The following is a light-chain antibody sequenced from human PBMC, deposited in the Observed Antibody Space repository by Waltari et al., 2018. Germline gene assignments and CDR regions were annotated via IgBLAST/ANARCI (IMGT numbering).Light chain of an antibody. CDR1: RSNIGANT. V-gene: IGLV1-44*01. J-gene: IGLJ2*01. CDR2: SNK. CDR3: ATWDDSLNGVV. Sequence: QSVLTQPPSASGTPGQGVTISCSGSRSNIGANTVYWYQHLPGTAPKVLIYSNKQRPSGVPDRFSGSKSGTSASLAVSGLQSEDEGDYYCATWDDSLNGVVFGGGTKLTVL.